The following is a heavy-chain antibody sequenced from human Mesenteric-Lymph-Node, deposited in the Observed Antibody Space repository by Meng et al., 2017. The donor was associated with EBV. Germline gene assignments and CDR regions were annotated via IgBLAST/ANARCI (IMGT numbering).Heavy chain of an antibody. V-gene: IGHV4-4*02. D-gene: IGHD6-13*01. J-gene: IGHJ4*02. CDR3: ARLPPTTGYGTARSY. CDR2: IYHSSGTT. Sequence: VQLQESGQGLVKPSGTLSPTCSVSGGDISSSSWLSWVRQPPGKGLEWLGEIYHSSGTTNYNPSLKSRVTISLDKSKNQFSLNLSSVTAADTAVYYCARLPPTTGYGTARSYWGQGTLVTVSS. CDR1: GGDISSSSW.